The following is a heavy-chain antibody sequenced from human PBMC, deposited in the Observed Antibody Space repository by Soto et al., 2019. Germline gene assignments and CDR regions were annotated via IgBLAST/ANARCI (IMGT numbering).Heavy chain of an antibody. CDR2: MNPNSGNT. J-gene: IGHJ6*02. Sequence: ASVKISCKASGYTFTSYDINWVRQATGQGLEWMGWMNPNSGNTGYVQKFQGRVTMTMNTSISTAYIVLSRLRSKDTVVYYCSPVLPRALYLYGMDVWGQVT. CDR1: GYTFTSYD. V-gene: IGHV1-8*01. CDR3: SPVLPRALYLYGMDV. D-gene: IGHD3-10*01.